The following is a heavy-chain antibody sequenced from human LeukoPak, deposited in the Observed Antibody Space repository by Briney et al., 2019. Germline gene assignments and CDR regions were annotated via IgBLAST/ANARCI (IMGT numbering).Heavy chain of an antibody. J-gene: IGHJ4*02. CDR1: GFTLSSYA. V-gene: IGHV3-23*01. CDR2: ISGNAGGT. D-gene: IGHD2-15*01. CDR3: AKDGGYCSGGSCYFYDY. Sequence: GGSLRLSCTASGFTLSSYAMSWVREAPGKGLGWVSLISGNAGGTYYADSVKGRFTISRDITKNTLYLQMNSLRAEDTATYYCAKDGGYCSGGSCYFYDYWGQGTLVTVSS.